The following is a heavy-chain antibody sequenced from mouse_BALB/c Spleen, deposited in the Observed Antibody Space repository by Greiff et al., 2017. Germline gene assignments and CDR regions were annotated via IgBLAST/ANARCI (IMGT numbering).Heavy chain of an antibody. CDR1: GFTFSSYT. V-gene: IGHV5-12-2*01. D-gene: IGHD1-1*01. CDR2: ISNGGGST. CDR3: ARHATVVARDAMDY. J-gene: IGHJ4*01. Sequence: EVQLVESGGGLVQPGGSLKLSCAASGFTFSSYTMSWVRQTPEKRLEWVAYISNGGGSTYYPDTVKGRFTISRANAKNTLYLQMSSLKSEDTAMCYCARHATVVARDAMDYWGQGTSVTVSS.